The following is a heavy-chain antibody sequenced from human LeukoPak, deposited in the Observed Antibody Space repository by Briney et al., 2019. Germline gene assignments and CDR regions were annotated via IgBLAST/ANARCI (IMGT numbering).Heavy chain of an antibody. CDR2: ISSSGDST. J-gene: IGHJ4*02. Sequence: PGGSLRLSCAASGFTFTSYAMSWVRQGPGKGLEWVSVISSSGDSTYYADSVKGRFTISRDNSKNTLYLQMNSLRAEDTAVYYCAKNSGGGCCWGVDYWGQGTLVTVSS. CDR1: GFTFTSYA. V-gene: IGHV3-23*01. D-gene: IGHD2-15*01. CDR3: AKNSGGGCCWGVDY.